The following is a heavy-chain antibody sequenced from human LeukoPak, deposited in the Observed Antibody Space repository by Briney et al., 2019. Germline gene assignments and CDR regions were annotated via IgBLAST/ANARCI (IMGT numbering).Heavy chain of an antibody. Sequence: PGGSLRLSCAASGFTFSRYWMHWVRQAPGKGLVWVSRINGDGSSTSYADSVKGRFTISRDNAKNTLYLQMNSLRAEDTAVYYCARDFLDAFDIWGQGTMVTVSS. CDR3: ARDFLDAFDI. CDR1: GFTFSRYW. V-gene: IGHV3-74*01. J-gene: IGHJ3*02. CDR2: INGDGSST.